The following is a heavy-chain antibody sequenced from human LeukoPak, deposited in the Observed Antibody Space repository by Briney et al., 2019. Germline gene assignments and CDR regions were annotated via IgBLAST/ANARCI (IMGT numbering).Heavy chain of an antibody. CDR1: GYSFTSYW. CDR2: IYPGDSDT. CDR3: ARRVGNIAYYYYYMDV. Sequence: GESLKISCKGSGYSFTSYWIGWVRQMPGKGLEWMGIIYPGDSDTRYSPSFQGQVTISADKSISTAYMELSSLRSEDTAVYYCARRVGNIAYYYYYMDVWGKGTTVTVSS. J-gene: IGHJ6*03. V-gene: IGHV5-51*01.